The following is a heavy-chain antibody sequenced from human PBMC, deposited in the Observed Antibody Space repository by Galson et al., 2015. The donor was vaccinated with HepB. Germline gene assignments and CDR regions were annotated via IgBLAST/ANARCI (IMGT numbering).Heavy chain of an antibody. CDR2: ISRTGDGT. CDR3: AKGDNVENTGYLGASES. V-gene: IGHV3-23*01. Sequence: SLRLSCAASGFIFSNHAMAWVRQARGKGLEWVAAISRTGDGTFYGGSVKGRFTISRDNSRNTVYLQMNSLRADDTAVYHCAKGDNVENTGYLGASESWGQGTRVTVSS. CDR1: GFIFSNHA. J-gene: IGHJ3*01. D-gene: IGHD3-9*01.